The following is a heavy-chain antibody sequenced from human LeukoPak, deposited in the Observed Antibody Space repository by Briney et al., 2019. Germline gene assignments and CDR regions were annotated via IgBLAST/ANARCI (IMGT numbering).Heavy chain of an antibody. CDR1: GVTFSGYC. Sequence: HPWGSLRLSCGASGVTFSGYCMSWVCHAPAKGLERVSNIKKYGSEKYYVDSVKGRFTISRDNAKNSLSLQMNSLRAEDTAVYYCARDSRYCRSSDCRGDAFDIWGQGTMVTVSS. CDR2: IKKYGSEK. J-gene: IGHJ3*02. CDR3: ARDSRYCRSSDCRGDAFDI. V-gene: IGHV3-7*01. D-gene: IGHD1-26*01.